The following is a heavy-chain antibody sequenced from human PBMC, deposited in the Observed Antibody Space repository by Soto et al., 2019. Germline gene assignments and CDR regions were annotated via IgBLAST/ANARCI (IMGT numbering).Heavy chain of an antibody. CDR2: IIPIFGTA. V-gene: IGHV1-69*13. J-gene: IGHJ6*02. D-gene: IGHD5-18*01. CDR3: ARKGYSYGYLLSYYYYGMDV. Sequence: SVKVSCKASGGTFSSYAISWVRQAPGQGLEWMGGIIPIFGTANYAQRFQGRVTITADESTSTAYMELSSLRSEDTAVYYCARKGYSYGYLLSYYYYGMDVWGQGTTVTVSS. CDR1: GGTFSSYA.